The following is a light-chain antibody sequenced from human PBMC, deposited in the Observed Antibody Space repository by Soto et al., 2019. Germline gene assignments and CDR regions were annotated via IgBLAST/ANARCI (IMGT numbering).Light chain of an antibody. V-gene: IGKV1-6*01. J-gene: IGKJ1*01. Sequence: AIQMTQSPSSLSASVGDRVTISCRASQGIRNDLAWYQQKPGKAPKLLIFAASNLQSGVPSRFSGSGSGTDFTLTISRLQSEDFAVYYCQQYNNWPPWTFGQGSMVDIK. CDR3: QQYNNWPPWT. CDR2: AAS. CDR1: QGIRND.